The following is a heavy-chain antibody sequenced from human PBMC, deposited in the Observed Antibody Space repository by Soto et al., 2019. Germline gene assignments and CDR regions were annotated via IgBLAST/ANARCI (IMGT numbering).Heavy chain of an antibody. Sequence: ETLSLTCTVSGGAISSYYWSWIRQPPGKGLEWIGYIYYSGSTNYNPSLKSRVTISVDTSKNQFSLKLSSVTAADTAVYYCAREKAALGLYYYYYGMDVWGQGTTVTVSS. CDR2: IYYSGST. CDR3: AREKAALGLYYYYYGMDV. CDR1: GGAISSYY. J-gene: IGHJ6*02. V-gene: IGHV4-59*01.